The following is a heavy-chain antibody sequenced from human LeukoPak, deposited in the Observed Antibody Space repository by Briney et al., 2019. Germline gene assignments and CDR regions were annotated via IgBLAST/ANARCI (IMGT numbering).Heavy chain of an antibody. CDR3: ARVEHYYYDSSGYLY. CDR2: INPNSGGT. V-gene: IGHV1-2*02. CDR1: GYTFTGYY. Sequence: GASVTVSCKASGYTFTGYYMHWVRQAPGQGLEWMGWINPNSGGTNYAQKFQGRVTITRDSSKRTAYMEVSRLRSDDTAVYYCARVEHYYYDSSGYLYWGQGTLVTVSS. J-gene: IGHJ4*02. D-gene: IGHD3-22*01.